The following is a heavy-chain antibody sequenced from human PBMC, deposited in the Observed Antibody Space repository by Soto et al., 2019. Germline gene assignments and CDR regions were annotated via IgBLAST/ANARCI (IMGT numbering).Heavy chain of an antibody. J-gene: IGHJ4*02. CDR2: ISPYFGTT. Sequence: ASVKVSCKASGGTFSSYAISWVRQAPGQGLEWMGGISPYFGTTNYAQKFQGRVTMTADTSTSTAYVELRSLRSDDTAVYYCARDGVVPAAMSVYWGQGTLVTVSS. CDR3: ARDGVVPAAMSVY. V-gene: IGHV1-69*06. D-gene: IGHD2-2*01. CDR1: GGTFSSYA.